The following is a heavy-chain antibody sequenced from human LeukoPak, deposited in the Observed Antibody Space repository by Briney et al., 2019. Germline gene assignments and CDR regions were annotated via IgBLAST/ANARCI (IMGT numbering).Heavy chain of an antibody. V-gene: IGHV4-4*07. CDR1: GGSISSYY. CDR2: IYTSGST. Sequence: SETLSLTCTVSGGSISSYYWSWIRQPAGKGLEWIGRIYTSGSTNYNPSLKSRVTISVDTSKNQFSLKLSSVTAADTAVYYCARHPSGRMWLQQGGWFDPWGQGTLVTVSS. D-gene: IGHD5-24*01. J-gene: IGHJ5*02. CDR3: ARHPSGRMWLQQGGWFDP.